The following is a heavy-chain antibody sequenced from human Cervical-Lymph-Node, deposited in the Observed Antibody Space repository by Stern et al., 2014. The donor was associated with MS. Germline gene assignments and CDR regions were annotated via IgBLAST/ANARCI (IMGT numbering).Heavy chain of an antibody. CDR2: ITPSDCTT. J-gene: IGHJ4*02. Sequence: DQLVESGGDLVKPGGSLRLSCTASGFPFSDHYMNWIRQAPGKGLEWVAYITPSDCTTYYADSVKGRFTISRDNAKNSLFLQMSSLRGDDTAVYYCAQEIYEASLDYWGRGTLVTVSS. V-gene: IGHV3-11*01. CDR3: AQEIYEASLDY. D-gene: IGHD5/OR15-5a*01. CDR1: GFPFSDHY.